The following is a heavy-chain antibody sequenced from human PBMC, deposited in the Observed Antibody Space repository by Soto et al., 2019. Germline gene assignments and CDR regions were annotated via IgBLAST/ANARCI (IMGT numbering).Heavy chain of an antibody. CDR3: ARHDGSGSFDY. Sequence: GGSLRLSCTASGFTFSSYAMSWVRQAPGKGLEWVSSTSASGDSTYYADSVKGRFTISRDNSKNTLYLQMNSLRAEDTAVYYCARHDGSGSFDYWGQGTLVTVSS. CDR2: TSASGDST. J-gene: IGHJ4*02. V-gene: IGHV3-23*01. D-gene: IGHD6-19*01. CDR1: GFTFSSYA.